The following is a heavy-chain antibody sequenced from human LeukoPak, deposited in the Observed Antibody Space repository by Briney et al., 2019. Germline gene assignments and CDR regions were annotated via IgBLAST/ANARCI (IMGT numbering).Heavy chain of an antibody. Sequence: GGSLRLSCAASGFTLSSYAMSWVRQAPGKGLEWVSAISGSGGSTYYADSVMGRFTISRDNSKNTLYLQMNSLRAEDTAVYYCAKVSSGWFVDYWGQGTLVTVSS. CDR3: AKVSSGWFVDY. CDR2: ISGSGGST. CDR1: GFTLSSYA. J-gene: IGHJ4*02. D-gene: IGHD6-19*01. V-gene: IGHV3-23*01.